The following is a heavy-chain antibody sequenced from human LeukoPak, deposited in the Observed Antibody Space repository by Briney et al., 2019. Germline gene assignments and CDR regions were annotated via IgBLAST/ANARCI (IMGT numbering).Heavy chain of an antibody. CDR2: ISGSGTST. CDR3: AKDVYSDSSGYFDS. D-gene: IGHD3-22*01. CDR1: GFTFSSYA. Sequence: GGSLSLSCAASGFTFSSYAMSCVRQAPGKGLEWVSGISGSGTSTYYADSVKGRFTISRDNSKNALYLQMNSLRADETAVYYCAKDVYSDSSGYFDSWGQGTLVTVSS. V-gene: IGHV3-23*01. J-gene: IGHJ4*02.